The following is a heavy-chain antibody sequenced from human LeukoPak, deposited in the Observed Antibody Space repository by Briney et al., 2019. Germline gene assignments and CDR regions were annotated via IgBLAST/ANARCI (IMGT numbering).Heavy chain of an antibody. J-gene: IGHJ5*02. V-gene: IGHV3-73*01. CDR1: GFTFSGSS. CDR3: TTSYSGNSWYDWFGP. D-gene: IGHD6-13*01. Sequence: GGSLRLSCAASGFTFSGSSIHWVRQASGKGLEWVGLIRTKANTYATAYAASVTGRFTLSRDDSKTTSYLQMNSLKTEDTALYFCTTSYSGNSWYDWFGPWGQGTLVTVSS. CDR2: IRTKANTYAT.